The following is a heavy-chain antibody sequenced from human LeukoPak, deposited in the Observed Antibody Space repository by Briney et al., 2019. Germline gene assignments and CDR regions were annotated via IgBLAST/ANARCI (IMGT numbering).Heavy chain of an antibody. V-gene: IGHV1-46*01. D-gene: IGHD3-22*01. CDR2: INPSGGST. CDR1: GYTFTGYY. J-gene: IGHJ4*02. CDR3: ARARRGLDSSGYYWGDYFDY. Sequence: ASVKVSCKASGYTFTGYYMHWVRQAPGQGLEWMGIINPSGGSTSYAQKFQGRVTMTRDTSTSTVYMELSSLRSEDTAVYYCARARRGLDSSGYYWGDYFDYWGQGTLVTVSS.